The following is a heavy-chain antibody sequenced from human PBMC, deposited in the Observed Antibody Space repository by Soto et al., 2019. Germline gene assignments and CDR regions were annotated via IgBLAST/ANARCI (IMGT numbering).Heavy chain of an antibody. CDR2: INTHNGNT. V-gene: IGHV1-18*01. D-gene: IGHD3-10*01. CDR3: TREGSAPYYYYGMDA. Sequence: QVQLEQSAAEVKKPGASVKVSCKASGYTFTTYGISWVRQAPGHELEWLGWINTHNGNTNYAQNLQGRVIMTADTSTSTAYMELRSLRSDATAIYYCTREGSAPYYYYGMDAWGQGTTVTVSS. J-gene: IGHJ6*02. CDR1: GYTFTTYG.